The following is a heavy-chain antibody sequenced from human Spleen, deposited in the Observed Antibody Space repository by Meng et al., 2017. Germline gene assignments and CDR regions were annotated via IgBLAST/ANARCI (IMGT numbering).Heavy chain of an antibody. D-gene: IGHD2-2*01. V-gene: IGHV3-23*04. CDR1: GFTLKNYA. CDR3: ATSERAHLLFDY. J-gene: IGHJ4*02. Sequence: VQLVDSGGGFVQPGGSLRLSCAASGFTLKNYAMSWVRRAPGKGLEWVACIGGLDAITYYSDSVEGRFTISRDDSKNTLYLQMNSLRAEDTAVYYCATSERAHLLFDYWGQGTLVTVSS. CDR2: IGGLDAIT.